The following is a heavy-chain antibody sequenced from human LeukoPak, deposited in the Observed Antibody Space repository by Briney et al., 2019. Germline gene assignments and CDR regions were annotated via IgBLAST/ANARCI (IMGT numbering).Heavy chain of an antibody. J-gene: IGHJ4*02. CDR3: ARVRIAAALIDY. V-gene: IGHV4-59*08. D-gene: IGHD6-13*01. Sequence: SETLSLTCTVSGGSISSYYWSWIRQPPGKGLEWIGYIYYSGSTNYNPSLKSRVTISVDTSKNQFSLKLSSVTAADTAVYYCARVRIAAALIDYRGQGTLVTVSS. CDR2: IYYSGST. CDR1: GGSISSYY.